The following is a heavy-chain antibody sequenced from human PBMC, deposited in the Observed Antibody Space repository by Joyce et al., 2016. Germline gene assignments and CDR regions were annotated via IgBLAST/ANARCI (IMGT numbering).Heavy chain of an antibody. J-gene: IGHJ4*02. CDR2: LSSDENSE. CDR1: GFTFSEST. CDR3: ARAPDIGGYYLWFFED. D-gene: IGHD3-22*01. V-gene: IGHV3-30*01. Sequence: QVQLVESGGGVVQPGRSLRLSCVVSGFTFSESTIHWVRQAPGKDLQWLAVLSSDENSEDYADSVRGRFSISRDTSKNTVYLQMNSLRAEDTAVYYCARAPDIGGYYLWFFEDWGQGTLVTVSS.